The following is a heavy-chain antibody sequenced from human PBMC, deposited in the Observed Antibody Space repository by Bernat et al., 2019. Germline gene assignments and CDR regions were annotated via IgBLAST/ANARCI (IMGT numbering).Heavy chain of an antibody. CDR1: DGSIISGDYY. V-gene: IGHV4-30-4*01. Sequence: QVHLQESGPGLVKPSGTLSLTCNVSDGSIISGDYYWSWIRQPPGKGLEWIGYIYYSGSTYYNPSLKSRVTISVDTSKNQFSLKLSSVTAADTAVYYCARDLGYSYGYYFDYWGQGTLVTVSS. CDR2: IYYSGST. D-gene: IGHD5-18*01. J-gene: IGHJ4*02. CDR3: ARDLGYSYGYYFDY.